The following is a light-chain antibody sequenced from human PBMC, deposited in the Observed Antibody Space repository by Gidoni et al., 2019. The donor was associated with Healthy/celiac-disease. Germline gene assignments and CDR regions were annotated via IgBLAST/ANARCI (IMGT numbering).Light chain of an antibody. CDR2: DAS. CDR3: QQRSNWPT. J-gene: IGKJ4*01. V-gene: IGKV3-11*01. Sequence: EIVLTQSPGTLSLSPGERATLSCRASQSVSSYLAWYQQKPGQAPRLLIYDASNRATGIPARFSGSGSGTDFTLTISSLEPEDFAVYYCQQRSNWPTFGGXTKVEIK. CDR1: QSVSSY.